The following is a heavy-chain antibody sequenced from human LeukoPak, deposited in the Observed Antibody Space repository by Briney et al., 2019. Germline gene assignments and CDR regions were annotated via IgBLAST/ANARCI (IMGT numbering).Heavy chain of an antibody. V-gene: IGHV3-30*02. Sequence: QPGGSLRLSCAASGFTFSSYGMHWVRQAPGKGLEWGAFIRYDGSNKYYADSVKGRFTISRDNSKNTLYLQMNSLRAEDTAVYYCAKSLLEWELLALDYWGQGTLVSVSS. J-gene: IGHJ4*02. D-gene: IGHD1-26*01. CDR3: AKSLLEWELLALDY. CDR2: IRYDGSNK. CDR1: GFTFSSYG.